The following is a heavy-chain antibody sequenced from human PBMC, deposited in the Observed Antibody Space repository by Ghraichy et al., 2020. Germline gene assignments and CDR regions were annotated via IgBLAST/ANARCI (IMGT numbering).Heavy chain of an antibody. J-gene: IGHJ6*02. D-gene: IGHD6-19*01. CDR3: ARDGAGWAVAGTSAVGMDV. V-gene: IGHV3-21*01. CDR2: ISSSSSYI. CDR1: GFTFSSYS. Sequence: SCAASGFTFSSYSMNWVRQAPGKGLEWVSSISSSSSYIYYADSVKGRFTISRDNAKNSLYLQMNSLRAEDTAVYYCARDGAGWAVAGTSAVGMDVWGQGTTVTVSS.